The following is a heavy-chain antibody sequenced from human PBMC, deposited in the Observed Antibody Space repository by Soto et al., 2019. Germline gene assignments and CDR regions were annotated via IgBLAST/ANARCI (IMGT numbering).Heavy chain of an antibody. CDR3: ARDRAIFGVLPVHCYGMDV. J-gene: IGHJ6*02. V-gene: IGHV3-11*01. CDR2: ISSSGGTT. D-gene: IGHD3-3*01. Sequence: LRLSWAASGFTFRDYYMNVIRQAPGKRLEWISCISSSGGTTFYSDSVKGRFTISRDNAKNSLYLQMNSLRDEDTAVYYCARDRAIFGVLPVHCYGMDVWGQGSTVTVS. CDR1: GFTFRDYY.